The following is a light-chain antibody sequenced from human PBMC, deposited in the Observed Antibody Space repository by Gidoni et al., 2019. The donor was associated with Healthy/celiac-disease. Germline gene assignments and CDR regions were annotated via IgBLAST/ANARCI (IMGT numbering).Light chain of an antibody. V-gene: IGLV3-19*01. CDR3: NSRDSSGNPGVV. CDR1: SLRSYY. Sequence: SSQLTQDPAVSVALGQTVRITCQGDSLRSYYASWYQQKPGQAPVLVIYGKNNRPSGIPDRFSGSSSGNTASVTITGAQAEDEADYYCNSRDSSGNPGVVFGGGTKLTVL. J-gene: IGLJ2*01. CDR2: GKN.